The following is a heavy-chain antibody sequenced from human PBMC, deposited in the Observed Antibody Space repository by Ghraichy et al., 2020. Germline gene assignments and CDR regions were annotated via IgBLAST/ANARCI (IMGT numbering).Heavy chain of an antibody. D-gene: IGHD3-3*01. J-gene: IGHJ4*02. CDR3: TNDPQD. CDR2: IKSKKDGGTI. CDR1: GFTFKDKW. Sequence: GGSLRLSCTVSGFTFKDKWMSWVRQAPGKGLEWIARIKSKKDGGTIDYSAPVRGRFTISRDDFRNKLYLQMNSLRIDDTGMYYCTNDPQDWGQGTAVIVSS. V-gene: IGHV3-15*01.